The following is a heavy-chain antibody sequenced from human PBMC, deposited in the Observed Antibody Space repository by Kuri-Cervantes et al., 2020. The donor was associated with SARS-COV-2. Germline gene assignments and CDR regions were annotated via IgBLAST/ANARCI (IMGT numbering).Heavy chain of an antibody. CDR1: GFTFSSYA. Sequence: GGSLRLSCAASGFTFSSYAMHWVRQAPGKGLEWVAAIWHDATNKYYVDSGKGRFTISRDNSQNTLHLQMKSLRDEDTAIYYCAKDRAGVHDFWGQGTLVTVSS. V-gene: IGHV3-30*02. CDR3: AKDRAGVHDF. J-gene: IGHJ4*02. CDR2: IWHDATNK. D-gene: IGHD2-21*01.